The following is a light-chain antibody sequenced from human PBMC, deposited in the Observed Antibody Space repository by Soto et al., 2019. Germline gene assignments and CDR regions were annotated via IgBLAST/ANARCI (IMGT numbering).Light chain of an antibody. J-gene: IGLJ1*01. CDR3: NSFTTSSTYV. Sequence: QSVLTQPASVSGSPRQSISISCTGTTSDVGRYNYVSWYQQHPGEAPKLMIYDVSYRPSWVSNRFSGSKSGITASLTISGLQAEDEADYYCNSFTTSSTYVFGTGTKVTVL. V-gene: IGLV2-14*03. CDR2: DVS. CDR1: TSDVGRYNY.